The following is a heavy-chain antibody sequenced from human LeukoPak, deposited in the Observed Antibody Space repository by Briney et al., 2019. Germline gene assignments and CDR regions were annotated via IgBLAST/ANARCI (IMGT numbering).Heavy chain of an antibody. D-gene: IGHD3-22*01. J-gene: IGHJ4*02. Sequence: SETLSLTCTVSGGSISSYYWSWIRQPAGKGLEWIGRIYTGGSTNYNPSLKSRVTMSVDTSKNQFSLKLSSVTAADTAVYYCAGEFYYYDSSGFDYWGQGTLVTVSS. CDR3: AGEFYYYDSSGFDY. CDR1: GGSISSYY. CDR2: IYTGGST. V-gene: IGHV4-4*07.